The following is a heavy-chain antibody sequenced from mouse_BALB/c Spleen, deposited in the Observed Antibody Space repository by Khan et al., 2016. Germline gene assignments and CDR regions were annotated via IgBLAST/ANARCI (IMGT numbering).Heavy chain of an antibody. CDR1: GFSLTSYG. CDR2: IWRGGST. CDR3: ARYYYAMDY. V-gene: IGHV2-5*01. Sequence: QVQLQQSGPGLVQPSQSLSITCTVSGFSLTSYGVHWVRQSPGKGLEWLGVIWRGGSTDYNAALMSRLSITKDNSKSQVFFKMNSLQADDTAIYYCARYYYAMDYWGQGTSVTVSS. J-gene: IGHJ4*01.